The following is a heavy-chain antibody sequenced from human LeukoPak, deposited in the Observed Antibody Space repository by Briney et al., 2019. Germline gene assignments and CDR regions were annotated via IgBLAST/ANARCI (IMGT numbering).Heavy chain of an antibody. Sequence: GGSLRLSCAASGFTFGSYSMNWVRQAPGKGLEWVSSISSSSSYIYYADSVKGRFTISRDNAKNSLYLQMNSLRAEDTAVYYCARGIVGATWGRCYWGQGTLVTVSS. CDR1: GFTFGSYS. CDR2: ISSSSSYI. D-gene: IGHD1-26*01. CDR3: ARGIVGATWGRCY. V-gene: IGHV3-21*01. J-gene: IGHJ4*02.